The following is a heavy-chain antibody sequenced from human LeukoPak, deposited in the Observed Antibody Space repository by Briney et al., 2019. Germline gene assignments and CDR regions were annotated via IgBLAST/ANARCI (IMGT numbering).Heavy chain of an antibody. D-gene: IGHD6-19*01. Sequence: KASETLSLTCTVSGGSISSYYWSWIRQPPGKGLEWIGYIYYSGSTNYNPSLKSRVTISVDTSKNQFSLKLSSVTAADTAVYYCARGRGAVAGTFDYWGQGTLVTVSS. J-gene: IGHJ4*02. V-gene: IGHV4-59*01. CDR1: GGSISSYY. CDR2: IYYSGST. CDR3: ARGRGAVAGTFDY.